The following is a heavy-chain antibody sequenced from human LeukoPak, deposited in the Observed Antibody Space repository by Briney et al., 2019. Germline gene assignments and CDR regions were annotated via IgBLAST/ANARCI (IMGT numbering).Heavy chain of an antibody. V-gene: IGHV3-21*01. J-gene: IGHJ4*02. CDR1: GFTFSSYS. Sequence: GESLRLSCAASGFTFSSYSMNWVRQAPGKVLEWVSSISSSSSYINYADSVRGRFTISRDNAKNSLFLQMDSLRGEDTAVYYCARCTTGKTFGSLREIKKSREIDYWGQGTLVTVSS. D-gene: IGHD1-1*01. CDR3: ARCTTGKTFGSLREIKKSREIDY. CDR2: ISSSSSYI.